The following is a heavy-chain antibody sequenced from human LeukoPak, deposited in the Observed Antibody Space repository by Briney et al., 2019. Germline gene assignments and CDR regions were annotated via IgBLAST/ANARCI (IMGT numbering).Heavy chain of an antibody. D-gene: IGHD2-2*01. CDR1: GFMFSSYW. J-gene: IGHJ3*02. CDR3: ARGPGAFDI. V-gene: IGHV3-74*01. CDR2: INSDGSST. Sequence: GGSLRLSCVASGFMFSSYWMSWVRQAPGKGLVWVSRINSDGSSTSYADSVKGRFTISRDNAKNTLFLQVNSLRAEDTAVYYCARGPGAFDIWGQGTMVTVSS.